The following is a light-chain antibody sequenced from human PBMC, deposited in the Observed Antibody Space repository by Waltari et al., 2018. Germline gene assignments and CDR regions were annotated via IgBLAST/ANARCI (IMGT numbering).Light chain of an antibody. Sequence: CRASQSVSRAFAWYQQKPGQAPRLLIYGASTRATGIPDRFSGSGSGTDFSLTISRLEPNDFAVYYCQHYLRLPVTFGQGTTVEI. CDR3: QHYLRLPVT. V-gene: IGKV3-20*01. CDR1: QSVSRAF. J-gene: IGKJ1*01. CDR2: GAS.